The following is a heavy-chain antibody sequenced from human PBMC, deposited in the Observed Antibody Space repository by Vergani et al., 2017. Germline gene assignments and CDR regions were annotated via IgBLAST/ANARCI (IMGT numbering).Heavy chain of an antibody. CDR1: GFTFTSYW. V-gene: IGHV3-7*03. CDR3: AKVGRSEVAGTFGAFDI. CDR2: IKQNGGEK. J-gene: IGHJ3*02. D-gene: IGHD6-19*01. Sequence: EVQLVESGGGLVQPGGSLRLSCAASGFTFTSYWMSWVRQAPGKGLEGVANIKQNGGEKYYVDSVKGRFTISRDNSKNTLFLHMNSLRPEDTAVYYCAKVGRSEVAGTFGAFDIWGQGTMVTVSS.